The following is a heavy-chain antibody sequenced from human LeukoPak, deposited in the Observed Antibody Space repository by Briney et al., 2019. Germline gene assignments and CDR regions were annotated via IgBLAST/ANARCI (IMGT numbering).Heavy chain of an antibody. CDR2: ISSSSSTI. Sequence: QPGGSLRLSCAASGFTFSSYSMNWVRQAPGKGLEWVSYISSSSSTIYYADSVKGRFTISRDNAKNSLYLQMNSLRAEDTAVYYCARDLLMVRGANWGQGTLVTVSS. CDR3: ARDLLMVRGAN. D-gene: IGHD3-10*01. CDR1: GFTFSSYS. V-gene: IGHV3-48*04. J-gene: IGHJ4*02.